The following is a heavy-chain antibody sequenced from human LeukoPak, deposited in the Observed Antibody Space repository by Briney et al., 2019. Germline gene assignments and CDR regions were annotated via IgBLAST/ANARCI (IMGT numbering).Heavy chain of an antibody. Sequence: GGSLRLSCAASGFTFSSYGMHWVRQAPGKGLEWVAFIRYDGSNKYYADSVKGRFTISRDNSKNTLYPQMNSLRAEDTAVYYCATPFNGDYVNNYWGQGTLVTVSS. D-gene: IGHD4-17*01. V-gene: IGHV3-30*02. CDR2: IRYDGSNK. CDR3: ATPFNGDYVNNY. J-gene: IGHJ4*02. CDR1: GFTFSSYG.